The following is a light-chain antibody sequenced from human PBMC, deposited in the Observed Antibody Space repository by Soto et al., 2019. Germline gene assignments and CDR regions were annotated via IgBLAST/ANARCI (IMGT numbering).Light chain of an antibody. CDR1: QSVSSN. CDR3: LQYHNLWA. V-gene: IGKV3-15*01. Sequence: EIVMTQSPATLSVSPGERATLSCRASQSVSSNLAWYQQKPGQAPRLLIYGASTRATGVQARFSGSGSGTEFTLTISSLQSEDFAVYSCLQYHNLWAFGQGTKVDIK. CDR2: GAS. J-gene: IGKJ1*01.